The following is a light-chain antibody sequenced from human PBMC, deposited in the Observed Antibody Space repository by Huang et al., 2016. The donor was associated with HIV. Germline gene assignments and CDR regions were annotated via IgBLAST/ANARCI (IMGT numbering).Light chain of an antibody. CDR2: WAS. J-gene: IGKJ2*01. CDR1: QSVLYSSNNKND. Sequence: DIVMAQSPDSLAVSLGERATINCKSSQSVLYSSNNKNDLAWYQQKPGQPPKLLISWASARQSGVPDRFSGSGSGTDFTLTITSLQAEDVAVYYCQQYYSNPPAFGQGTKLEIK. CDR3: QQYYSNPPA. V-gene: IGKV4-1*01.